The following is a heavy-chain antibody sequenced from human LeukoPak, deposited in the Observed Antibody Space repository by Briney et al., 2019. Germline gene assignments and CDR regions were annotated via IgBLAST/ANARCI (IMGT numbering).Heavy chain of an antibody. V-gene: IGHV3-23*01. D-gene: IGHD3-16*01. J-gene: IGHJ6*02. CDR1: GSTSIAYA. CDR2: ISGGGVTT. Sequence: PGGSLRLSCVGSGSTSIAYALPWARQAPGKGREWVSGISGGGVTTYYADSVKGRFTISRDNSKNTLYLQMNSLRADDTAIYYCARNQQLGGHSYYYYGMDVWGQGTTVTVSS. CDR3: ARNQQLGGHSYYYYGMDV.